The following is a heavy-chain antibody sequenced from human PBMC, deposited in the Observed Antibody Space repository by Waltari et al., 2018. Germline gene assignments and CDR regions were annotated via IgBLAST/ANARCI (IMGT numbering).Heavy chain of an antibody. Sequence: QVQMVESGGGVVQPGRSLRISCAATAFTFSSYAMHWVRQAPGKGLEWLAVISHDGGNIDDAESVKGRFTLARDNSRNILYLQMSSLRGDDTALYYCTRDSRGAFDGGMDVWGQGIKVTVSS. CDR3: TRDSRGAFDGGMDV. CDR2: ISHDGGNI. CDR1: AFTFSSYA. V-gene: IGHV3-30-3*01. J-gene: IGHJ6*02. D-gene: IGHD3-10*01.